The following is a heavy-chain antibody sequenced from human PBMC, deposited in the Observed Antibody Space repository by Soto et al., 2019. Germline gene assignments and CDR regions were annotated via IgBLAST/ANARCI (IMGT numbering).Heavy chain of an antibody. V-gene: IGHV3-74*01. Sequence: EVQLVESGGGLVQPGGSLRLSCAVSGFTFSNYWMHWVRQAPGKGLVWVSTISPDGTIPDYTDSVKGRLAISRDSAKCTLFLQINSLRPVDTAVYYCARFRGDAFDIWGQGTMVTVSS. J-gene: IGHJ3*02. CDR3: ARFRGDAFDI. D-gene: IGHD3-10*01. CDR2: ISPDGTIP. CDR1: GFTFSNYW.